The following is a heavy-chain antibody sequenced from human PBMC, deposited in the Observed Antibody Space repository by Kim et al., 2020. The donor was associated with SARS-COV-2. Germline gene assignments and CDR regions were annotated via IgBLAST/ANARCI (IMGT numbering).Heavy chain of an antibody. J-gene: IGHJ6*02. D-gene: IGHD3-10*01. CDR3: ARGNYYESVSLSDYYNGMDV. Sequence: GGSLRLSWAASGLSFDSSAMNWVRQAPGKGLEWVAVISFDGRNKAYAGSVKGRVTISRDNSKSTLHLQMNSLRVEDTAVYYCARGNYYESVSLSDYYNGMDVWGQGTTVTVSS. V-gene: IGHV3-30-3*01. CDR2: ISFDGRNK. CDR1: GLSFDSSA.